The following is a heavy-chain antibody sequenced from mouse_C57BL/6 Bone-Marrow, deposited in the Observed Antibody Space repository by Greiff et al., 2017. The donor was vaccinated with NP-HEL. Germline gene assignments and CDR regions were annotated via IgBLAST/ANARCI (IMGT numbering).Heavy chain of an antibody. V-gene: IGHV5-12*01. Sequence: DVKLVESGGGLVQPGGSLKLSCAASGFTFSDYYMYWVRQTPEKRLEWVAYISNGGGSTYYPDTVKGRFTISRDNAKNTLYLQMSRLKSEDTAMYYGARHYYYGSSPYYWGQGTTLTVSS. CDR3: ARHYYYGSSPYY. J-gene: IGHJ2*01. CDR1: GFTFSDYY. D-gene: IGHD1-1*01. CDR2: ISNGGGST.